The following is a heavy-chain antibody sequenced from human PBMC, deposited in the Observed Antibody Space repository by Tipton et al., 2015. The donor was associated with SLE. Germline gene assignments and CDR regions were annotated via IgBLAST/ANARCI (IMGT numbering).Heavy chain of an antibody. D-gene: IGHD7-27*01. J-gene: IGHJ6*03. CDR3: AARTGDVLYYYYMDV. Sequence: TLSLTCTVSGGSISGYYWSWIRQPAGKGLEWIGRIYTSGSTNYNPSLKSRVTISVDTSKNQFSLKLSSVTAADTAVYYCAARTGDVLYYYYMDVWGKGTTVTVSS. V-gene: IGHV4-4*07. CDR1: GGSISGYY. CDR2: IYTSGST.